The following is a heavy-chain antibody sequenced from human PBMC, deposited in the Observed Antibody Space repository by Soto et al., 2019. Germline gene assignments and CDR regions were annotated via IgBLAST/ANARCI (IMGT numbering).Heavy chain of an antibody. V-gene: IGHV3-74*01. CDR1: GFTLSSYW. J-gene: IGHJ6*03. CDR2: INSDGSAT. Sequence: EVQLVESGGGLVQPGGSLRLSCAASGFTLSSYWMHWVRQAPGKGLVWLSRINSDGSATSYADSVKGRFTTSRDNAENTLYLQMNSLRAEDTAVYYCARSRYYDSTDVWGKGTTVTVSS. D-gene: IGHD3-9*01. CDR3: ARSRYYDSTDV.